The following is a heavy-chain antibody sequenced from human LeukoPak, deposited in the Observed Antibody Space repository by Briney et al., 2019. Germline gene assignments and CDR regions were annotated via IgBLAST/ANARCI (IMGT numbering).Heavy chain of an antibody. Sequence: GGSLRLSCAASGFTFSDYYMSWIRQAPGKGLEWVSYISSSGSTIYYADSVKGRFTISRDNAKNSLYLQMNSLRAEDTAVYYCATTAAAGTWGLVGYYFDYWGQGTLVAVSS. J-gene: IGHJ4*02. CDR2: ISSSGSTI. D-gene: IGHD6-13*01. V-gene: IGHV3-11*01. CDR1: GFTFSDYY. CDR3: ATTAAAGTWGLVGYYFDY.